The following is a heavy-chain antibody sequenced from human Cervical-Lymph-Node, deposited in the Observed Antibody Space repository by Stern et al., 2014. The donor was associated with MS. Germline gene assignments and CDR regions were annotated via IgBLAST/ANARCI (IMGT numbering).Heavy chain of an antibody. CDR2: IYYSGST. V-gene: IGHV4-31*03. J-gene: IGHJ4*02. Sequence: QVQLVESGPGLVKPSQTLSLTCTVSGGSISSGGSYWSWIRQHPGKGLEWIGYIYYSGSTYYNPSLKSRVTISVDTSKNQFSLKLSSVTAADTAVYYCASELIAAAGTNYWGQGTLVTVSS. D-gene: IGHD6-13*01. CDR3: ASELIAAAGTNY. CDR1: GGSISSGGSY.